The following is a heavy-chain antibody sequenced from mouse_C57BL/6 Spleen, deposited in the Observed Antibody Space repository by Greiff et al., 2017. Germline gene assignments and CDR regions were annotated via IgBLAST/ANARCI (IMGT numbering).Heavy chain of an antibody. J-gene: IGHJ4*01. CDR2: FNLSTGGT. Sequence: EVQLQQSGPELVKLGASVKISCKASGYSSTGYYLNWVKQSPEKSLEWIGEFNLSTGGTTYNQKFKAKATSTVDKSSSTAYMQLKSLTSEDSAVYYCARRGNSSGYRGHYYAMDYWGQGTSVTVSS. V-gene: IGHV1-42*01. D-gene: IGHD3-2*02. CDR3: ARRGNSSGYRGHYYAMDY. CDR1: GYSSTGYY.